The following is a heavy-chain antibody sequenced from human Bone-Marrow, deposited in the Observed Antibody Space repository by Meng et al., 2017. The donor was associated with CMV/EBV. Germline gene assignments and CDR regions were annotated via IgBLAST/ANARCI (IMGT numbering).Heavy chain of an antibody. D-gene: IGHD5-12*01. CDR2: IYYSGST. CDR3: ARVDSGYDY. CDR1: GGSISSYY. V-gene: IGHV4-59*01. Sequence: GSLRLSCTVSGGSISSYYWSWIRQPPGKGLEWIGYIYYSGSTNYNPSLKSRVTISVDTSKNQFSLKLSSVTAADTAVYYCARVDSGYDYWGQGTLVTVSS. J-gene: IGHJ4*02.